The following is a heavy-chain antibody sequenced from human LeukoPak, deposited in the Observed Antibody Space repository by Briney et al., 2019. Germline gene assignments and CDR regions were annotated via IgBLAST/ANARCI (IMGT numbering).Heavy chain of an antibody. CDR3: ARGDSSPSYDY. CDR1: GGSISSSSYY. D-gene: IGHD6-13*01. Sequence: SETLSLTCSVSGGSISSSSYYWGWIRQPPGKGLEWIGSIYYSGSTYYNPSLKSRVTISVDTSKNQFSLKLSSVTAADTAVYYCARGDSSPSYDYWGQGTLVTVSS. CDR2: IYYSGST. V-gene: IGHV4-39*07. J-gene: IGHJ4*02.